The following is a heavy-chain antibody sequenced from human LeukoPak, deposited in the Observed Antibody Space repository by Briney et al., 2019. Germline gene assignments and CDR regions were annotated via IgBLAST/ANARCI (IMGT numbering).Heavy chain of an antibody. CDR1: GFTFRNYW. CDR3: ATEAENYYYYYMDV. Sequence: GGSLRLSCAASGFTFRNYWMHWVRQAPGKGLVWVSRINSDGSTTSYADSVKGRFTISRDNAKNTLYLQMNSLRAEDTAVYYCATEAENYYYYYMDVWGKGTTDTVSS. V-gene: IGHV3-74*01. J-gene: IGHJ6*03. CDR2: INSDGSTT.